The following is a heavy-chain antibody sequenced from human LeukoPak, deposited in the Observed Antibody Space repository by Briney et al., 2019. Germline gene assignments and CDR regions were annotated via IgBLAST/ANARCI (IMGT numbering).Heavy chain of an antibody. J-gene: IGHJ4*02. CDR1: GGSISSYY. V-gene: IGHV4-4*07. CDR2: IYTSGST. CDR3: ATTADQLTPLGY. D-gene: IGHD2-2*01. Sequence: SETLSLTCTVSGGSISSYYWSWIRQPAGKGLEWIGRIYTSGSTNYNPSLKSRVTMSVDKSKNQFSLKLSSVTAADTAVYYCATTADQLTPLGYWGQGTLVTVSS.